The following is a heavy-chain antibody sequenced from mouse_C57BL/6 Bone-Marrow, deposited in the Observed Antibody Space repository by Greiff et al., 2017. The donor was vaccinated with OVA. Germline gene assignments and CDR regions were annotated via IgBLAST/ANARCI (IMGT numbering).Heavy chain of an antibody. J-gene: IGHJ2*01. CDR1: GYPFPSYW. CDR2: INPSNGGT. D-gene: IGHD1-1*01. Sequence: VQLQQPGTELVKPGASVKLSCKASGYPFPSYWMHWVKQRPGQGLEWIGNINPSNGGTNYNEKFKSKATLTVDKSSSTAYMQLSSLTSEDSAVYYCARSPYYYGSSYYFDYWGQGTTLTVSS. CDR3: ARSPYYYGSSYYFDY. V-gene: IGHV1-53*01.